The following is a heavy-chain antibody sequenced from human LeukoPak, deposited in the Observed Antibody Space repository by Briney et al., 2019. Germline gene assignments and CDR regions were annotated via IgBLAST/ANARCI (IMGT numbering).Heavy chain of an antibody. CDR1: GGSISNYY. Sequence: SETLSLTCTVSGGSISNYYWSWIRQPPGKGLEWIGYIYYSGSTNYNPSLKSRVTISVDTSKNQFSLNLTSVTAADTAVYFCAREDGYNSVDYWGQGTPVTVSS. D-gene: IGHD5-24*01. J-gene: IGHJ4*02. CDR2: IYYSGST. V-gene: IGHV4-59*01. CDR3: AREDGYNSVDY.